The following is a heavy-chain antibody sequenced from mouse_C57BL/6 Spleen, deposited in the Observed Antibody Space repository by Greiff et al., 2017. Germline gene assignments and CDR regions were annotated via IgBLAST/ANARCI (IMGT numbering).Heavy chain of an antibody. CDR3: ARGGYYGSSYNWYSDV. V-gene: IGHV2-4*02. J-gene: IGHJ1*03. CDR2: IWSAGST. D-gene: IGHD1-1*01. Sequence: QVQLQQSGPGLVQPSQSLSITCTVSGFSLTSYGVHWVRQPPRKGLEWLGVIWSAGSTDYNAAFISRLSISKDNSKSQVFFKMNSLQADDTAIYYCARGGYYGSSYNWYSDVWGTGTTVTVAS. CDR1: GFSLTSYG.